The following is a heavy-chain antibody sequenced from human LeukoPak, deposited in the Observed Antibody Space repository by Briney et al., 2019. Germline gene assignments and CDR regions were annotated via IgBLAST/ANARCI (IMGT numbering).Heavy chain of an antibody. V-gene: IGHV3-15*01. CDR1: GFTLSNAW. CDR2: IKSKTDGGTT. D-gene: IGHD6-13*01. Sequence: GGSLRLSCAASGFTLSNAWIGWVRQAPVKGLEWVGRIKSKTDGGTTDYAELVKGRFTISRDDSKNTLYLQMNSLKTEDAAVYYCTTDPHSSNYYGGDYWGQGTLVTVSS. J-gene: IGHJ4*02. CDR3: TTDPHSSNYYGGDY.